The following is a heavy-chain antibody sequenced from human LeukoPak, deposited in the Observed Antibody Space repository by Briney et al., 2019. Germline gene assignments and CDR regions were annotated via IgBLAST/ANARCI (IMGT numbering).Heavy chain of an antibody. V-gene: IGHV3-15*01. CDR2: IKSKTDGGTT. Sequence: GGSLRLSCAASGYTFGSYALGWVRQAPGKGLEWVGRIKSKTDGGTTDYAAPVKGRFTISRDDSKNTLYLQMNSLKTEDTAVYYCTTSYDSSGSYGMDVWGQGTTVTVSS. CDR1: GYTFGSYA. CDR3: TTSYDSSGSYGMDV. D-gene: IGHD3-22*01. J-gene: IGHJ6*02.